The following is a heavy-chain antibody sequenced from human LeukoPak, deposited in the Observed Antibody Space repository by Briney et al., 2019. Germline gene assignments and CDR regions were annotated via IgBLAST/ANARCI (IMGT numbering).Heavy chain of an antibody. CDR3: ARHSRHLYYYDSSGYYPHFDY. CDR1: GYTFTSYG. CDR2: ISAYNGNT. Sequence: ASVKVSCKASGYTFTSYGISWVRQAPGQGLEWMGWISAYNGNTNYAQKLQGRVTMTTDTSTSTAYMELRSLRSDDTAVYYCARHSRHLYYYDSSGYYPHFDYWGQGTLVTVSS. V-gene: IGHV1-18*01. D-gene: IGHD3-22*01. J-gene: IGHJ4*02.